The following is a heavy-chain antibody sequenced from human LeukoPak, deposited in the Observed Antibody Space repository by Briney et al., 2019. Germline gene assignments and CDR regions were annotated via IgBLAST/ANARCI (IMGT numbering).Heavy chain of an antibody. CDR3: TTQYCSSTSCYRA. V-gene: IGHV3-15*01. CDR1: GFTISNAW. D-gene: IGHD2-2*01. CDR2: IKSKTDGGTT. Sequence: GGSLRLSCAASGFTISNAWMSWVRQAPGKGLEWVGRIKSKTDGGTTDYAAPVKGRFTISRDDSKNTLYLQMNSLKTEDTAVYYCTTQYCSSTSCYRAWDQGTLVTVSS. J-gene: IGHJ5*02.